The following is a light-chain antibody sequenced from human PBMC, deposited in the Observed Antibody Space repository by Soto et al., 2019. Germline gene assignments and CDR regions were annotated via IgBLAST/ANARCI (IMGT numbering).Light chain of an antibody. Sequence: DIVMTQSPAPLSVSPGETASFSCTASQSAGNFLAWYQQKPGQAPRLLIYYISTRATGIPARFTGSGSGTECTLTINSLQSEDAAVYYCQQHNQWPITFGQGTRLEIK. CDR1: QSAGNF. CDR2: YIS. J-gene: IGKJ5*01. V-gene: IGKV3D-15*01. CDR3: QQHNQWPIT.